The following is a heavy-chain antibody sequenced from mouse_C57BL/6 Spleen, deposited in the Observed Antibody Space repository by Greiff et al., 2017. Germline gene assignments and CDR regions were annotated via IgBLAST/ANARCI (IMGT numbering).Heavy chain of an antibody. J-gene: IGHJ2*01. Sequence: EVQLQQSGPELVKPGASVKISCKASGYTFTDYYMNWVKQSHGKSLEWIGDINPNNGGTSYNQKFKGKATLTVDKSSSTAYMERRSLTSEDSAVYYCASLRQYYFDYWGQGTTLTVSS. CDR2: INPNNGGT. CDR3: ASLRQYYFDY. CDR1: GYTFTDYY. V-gene: IGHV1-26*01. D-gene: IGHD1-1*01.